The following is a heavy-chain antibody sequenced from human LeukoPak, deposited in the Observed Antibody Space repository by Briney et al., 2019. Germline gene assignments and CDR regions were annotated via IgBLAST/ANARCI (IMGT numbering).Heavy chain of an antibody. CDR3: ARDRPYGSGSYSDY. Sequence: PSETLSLTCTVSGGSISSYYWSRIRQPPGKGLEWIGYIYYSGSTNYNPSLKSRVTISVDTSKNQFSLKLSSVTAADTAVYYCARDRPYGSGSYSDYWGQGTLVTVSS. D-gene: IGHD3-10*01. CDR2: IYYSGST. V-gene: IGHV4-59*01. J-gene: IGHJ4*02. CDR1: GGSISSYY.